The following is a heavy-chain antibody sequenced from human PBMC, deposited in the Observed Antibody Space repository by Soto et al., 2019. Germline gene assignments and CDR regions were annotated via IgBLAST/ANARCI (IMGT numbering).Heavy chain of an antibody. J-gene: IGHJ4*02. D-gene: IGHD3-10*01. CDR1: GFSFTSYA. CDR3: APTAGSGY. V-gene: IGHV3-23*01. CDR2: ISGSGGST. Sequence: EVQLLESGGGLVQPGGSLRLSCAASGFSFTSYAMSWVRQAPGKGLEWVSTISGSGGSTYYADSVRGRFTISRDNSKNTLYLQMNSLRAEDTAVYYCAPTAGSGYWGQGTLVTVSS.